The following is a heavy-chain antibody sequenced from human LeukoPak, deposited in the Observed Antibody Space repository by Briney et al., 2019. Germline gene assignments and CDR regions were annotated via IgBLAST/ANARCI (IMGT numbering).Heavy chain of an antibody. J-gene: IGHJ3*02. Sequence: ASVKVSCKASGYTFTSYGISWVRQAPGQGLEWTGWISAYNGNTNYAQKLQGRVTMTTDTSTSTAYMELRSLRSGDTAVYYCARAETYYDFWSGYSADAFDIWGQGTMVTVSS. V-gene: IGHV1-18*01. CDR2: ISAYNGNT. CDR1: GYTFTSYG. CDR3: ARAETYYDFWSGYSADAFDI. D-gene: IGHD3-3*01.